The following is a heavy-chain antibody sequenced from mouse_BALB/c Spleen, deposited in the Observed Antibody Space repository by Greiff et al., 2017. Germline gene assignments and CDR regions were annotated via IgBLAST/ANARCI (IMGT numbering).Heavy chain of an antibody. D-gene: IGHD1-1*02. V-gene: IGHV7-3*02. J-gene: IGHJ4*01. CDR1: GFTFTDYY. CDR3: EKGGWYYAMDY. Sequence: EVKLVESGGGLVQPGGSLRLSCATSGFTFTDYYMSWVRQPPGKALEWLGFIRNKANGYTTEYSASVKGRFTISRDNSQSILYLQMNTLRAEDSATYYCEKGGWYYAMDYWGQGTSVTVSS. CDR2: IRNKANGYTT.